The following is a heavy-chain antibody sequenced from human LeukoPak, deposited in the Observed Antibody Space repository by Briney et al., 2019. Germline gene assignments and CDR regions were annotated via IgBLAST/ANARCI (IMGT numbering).Heavy chain of an antibody. CDR1: GGSISINNYY. J-gene: IGHJ4*02. CDR2: IYYSGST. CDR3: ARHRDYGSGWYGFDY. D-gene: IGHD6-19*01. Sequence: SETLSLTCTVSGGSISINNYYWGWIRQPPGKGLEWIGNIYYSGSTYYNPSLKSRVTISVDTSKNQFSLKLSSATAADTAVYYCARHRDYGSGWYGFDYWGQGTLVTVSS. V-gene: IGHV4-39*01.